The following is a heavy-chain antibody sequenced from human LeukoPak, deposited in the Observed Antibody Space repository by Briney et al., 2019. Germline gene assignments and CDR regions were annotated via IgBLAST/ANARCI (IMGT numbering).Heavy chain of an antibody. Sequence: HPSETLSLTCAVSGGSINSGDNSWNWIRLPPGRGLEWIGYIYHSATTFYNPSLKSRVTISVDRSRNQFSLRLTSVTAADSAVYYCARAPAYYGSGSPYLDSWGQGALVTVSS. V-gene: IGHV4-30-2*01. CDR3: ARAPAYYGSGSPYLDS. CDR2: IYHSATT. CDR1: GGSINSGDNS. J-gene: IGHJ4*02. D-gene: IGHD3-10*01.